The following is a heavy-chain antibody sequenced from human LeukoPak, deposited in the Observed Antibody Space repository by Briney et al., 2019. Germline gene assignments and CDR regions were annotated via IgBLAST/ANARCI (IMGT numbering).Heavy chain of an antibody. D-gene: IGHD3-16*02. Sequence: SETLSLTCAVYGGSFSGYYWSWIRQPPGEGLEWVGEINHSGSTNYNPSLKSRVTISVDTSKNQFSLKLSSVTAADTAVCYCARGHKGSGITFGGVIVPDCWGQGTLVTVSS. CDR1: GGSFSGYY. CDR2: INHSGST. V-gene: IGHV4-34*01. J-gene: IGHJ4*02. CDR3: ARGHKGSGITFGGVIVPDC.